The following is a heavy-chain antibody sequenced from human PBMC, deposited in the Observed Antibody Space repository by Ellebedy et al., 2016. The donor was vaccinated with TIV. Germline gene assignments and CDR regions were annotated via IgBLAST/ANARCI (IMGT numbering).Heavy chain of an antibody. CDR2: ISYSGST. J-gene: IGHJ6*02. D-gene: IGHD4-17*01. CDR1: GGSISADNYY. V-gene: IGHV4-39*01. CDR3: ASQKYDYADV. Sequence: SETLSLXXTVSGGSISADNYYWVWLRQPPGKGLEWIATISYSGSTNYNPSLKSRVTISVDTSNNQFSLRLTSVTAADTAVYYCASQKYDYADVWGQGAAVTVSS.